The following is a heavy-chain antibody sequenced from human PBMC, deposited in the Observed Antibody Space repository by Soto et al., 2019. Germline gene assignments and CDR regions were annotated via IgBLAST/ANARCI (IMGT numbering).Heavy chain of an antibody. D-gene: IGHD3-22*01. CDR2: IYYSGST. CDR1: GGSISSGGYY. Sequence: QVQLQESGPGLVKPSQTLSLTCTVSGGSISSGGYYWSWIRQHPGKGLEWIGYIYYSGSTYYNPSLKSRITISVDTSKNQFSLKLSSVTAADTAVYYCARVPVYPSSGYLYGMDVWGQGTTVTVSS. J-gene: IGHJ6*02. CDR3: ARVPVYPSSGYLYGMDV. V-gene: IGHV4-31*03.